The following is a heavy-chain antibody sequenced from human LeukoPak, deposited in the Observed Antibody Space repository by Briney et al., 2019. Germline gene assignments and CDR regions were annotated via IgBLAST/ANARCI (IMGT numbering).Heavy chain of an antibody. Sequence: GGSLRLSCAASGFTFSSHAINWVRQAPGKGLEWVASIKQDGGETFYVDSVKGRFTISRDNAKNSLYLQMNSLRAEDTAVYYCTREDHSNYNYWGQGTLVTVSS. D-gene: IGHD4-11*01. J-gene: IGHJ4*02. CDR1: GFTFSSHA. V-gene: IGHV3-7*01. CDR3: TREDHSNYNY. CDR2: IKQDGGET.